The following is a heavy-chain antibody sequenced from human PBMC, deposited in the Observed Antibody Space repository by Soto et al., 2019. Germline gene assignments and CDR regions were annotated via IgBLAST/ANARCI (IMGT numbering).Heavy chain of an antibody. CDR2: IYYSGGT. CDR1: GGSVSSGSFY. J-gene: IGHJ4*01. D-gene: IGHD3-22*01. CDR3: ARDQGYYDSSGYFDY. V-gene: IGHV4-61*03. Sequence: SETLSLTCTVSGGSVSSGSFYWSWIRQPPGKGLEWIGYIYYSGGTNYNPSLKNRVTISKDTSANHFSLNLSSVTAADTAIYYCARDQGYYDSSGYFDYWGHGTLVTVSS.